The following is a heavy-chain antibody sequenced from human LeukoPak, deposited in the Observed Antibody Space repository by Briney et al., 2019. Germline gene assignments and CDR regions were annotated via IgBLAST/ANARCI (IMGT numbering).Heavy chain of an antibody. CDR1: GYTFTTYD. D-gene: IGHD3-10*01. J-gene: IGHJ4*02. V-gene: IGHV1-46*01. CDR2: INPSGGNT. Sequence: ASVKVSCKASGYTFTTYDIHWVRQAPGQGLEWMGMINPSGGNTAYAQKFQGRVTVTRDTSTSTVYMELSSLRSEDTAVYYCARGLGSGTYYGYWGQGTLVTVSS. CDR3: ARGLGSGTYYGY.